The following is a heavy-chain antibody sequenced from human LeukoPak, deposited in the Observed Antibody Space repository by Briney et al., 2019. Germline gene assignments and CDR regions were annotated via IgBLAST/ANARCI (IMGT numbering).Heavy chain of an antibody. CDR2: ISYDGSDK. CDR3: ARAVYRSGGYYFDY. D-gene: IGHD6-19*01. Sequence: GESLRLSCAASGFTFSSYAMQWVRQAPGKGLEWVAVISYDGSDKNYADSVKGRFTISRDNSMDTLYLQMNSLRAEDTAVYYCARAVYRSGGYYFDYWGQGILVTVSS. V-gene: IGHV3-30*04. J-gene: IGHJ4*02. CDR1: GFTFSSYA.